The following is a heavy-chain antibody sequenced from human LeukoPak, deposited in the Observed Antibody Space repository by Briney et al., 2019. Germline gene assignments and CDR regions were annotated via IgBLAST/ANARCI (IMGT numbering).Heavy chain of an antibody. D-gene: IGHD3-16*01. CDR3: AKGPRGYVDLFDY. Sequence: PGGSLRLSCAASGFTFSSYAMSWVRQAPRKGLEWVSGISGSVGNTYYADTVEGRFTISRDNSKNTLDLHMNSMSAEDTAVYYCAKGPRGYVDLFDYWGRGTLVTVSS. CDR2: ISGSVGNT. J-gene: IGHJ4*02. V-gene: IGHV3-23*01. CDR1: GFTFSSYA.